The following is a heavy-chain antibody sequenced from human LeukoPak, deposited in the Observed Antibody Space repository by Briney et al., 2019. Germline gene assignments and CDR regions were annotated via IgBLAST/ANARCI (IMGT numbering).Heavy chain of an antibody. CDR3: ARVGSRCGGDCYTPLEPFDY. J-gene: IGHJ4*02. D-gene: IGHD2-21*02. CDR2: IYYSGST. CDR1: GGSISSGDYY. Sequence: PSETLSLTCTVSGGSISSGDYYWSWIRQPPGKGLEWIGYIYYSGSTYYNPSLKSRVTISVDTSKNQFSLKLSSVTAADTAVYYCARVGSRCGGDCYTPLEPFDYWGQGTLVTVSS. V-gene: IGHV4-30-4*01.